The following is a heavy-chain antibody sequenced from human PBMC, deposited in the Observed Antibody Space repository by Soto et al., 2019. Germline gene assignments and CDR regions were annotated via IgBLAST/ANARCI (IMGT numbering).Heavy chain of an antibody. CDR2: IYYNGKT. D-gene: IGHD5-18*01. CDR1: GGSISNGAYY. J-gene: IGHJ4*02. CDR3: ARDNTATGSGYFDY. Sequence: QVQLQESGPGLVKPSQTLSLTCTVSGGSISNGAYYWSWVRQHPGRCLEWIGYIYYNGKTYYNPSLKSRVTIAVDTSENQFSLKMRSVTAADTAVYFCARDNTATGSGYFDYWGRGTLVTVSS. V-gene: IGHV4-31*03.